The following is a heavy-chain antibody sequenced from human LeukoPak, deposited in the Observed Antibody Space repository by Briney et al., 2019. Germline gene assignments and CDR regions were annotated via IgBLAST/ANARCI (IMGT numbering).Heavy chain of an antibody. Sequence: TSETLSLTCTVSGGSISSSSYYWGWIRQPPGKGLEWIGSIYYSGSAYYNPSLESRVTISVDTSKNQFSLQLKSVTPEDTAVYYCAGGRDTAMSYWGQGTLVTVSS. J-gene: IGHJ1*01. CDR2: IYYSGSA. CDR3: AGGRDTAMSY. CDR1: GGSISSSSYY. D-gene: IGHD5-18*01. V-gene: IGHV4-39*01.